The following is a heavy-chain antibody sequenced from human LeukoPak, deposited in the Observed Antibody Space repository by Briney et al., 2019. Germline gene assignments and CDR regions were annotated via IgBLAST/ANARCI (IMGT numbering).Heavy chain of an antibody. V-gene: IGHV5-51*01. J-gene: IGHJ3*02. CDR1: GYSFTSYW. CDR2: IYPGDSDT. D-gene: IGHD3-9*01. Sequence: GESLKISCKGSGYSFTSYWIGWVRQMPGKGLEWMGIIYPGDSDTRYSPSFQGQVTISADKSISTAYLQWSSLKASDTAMYYCATAAYYDILIGYYIAFDIWGQGTMVTVSS. CDR3: ATAAYYDILIGYYIAFDI.